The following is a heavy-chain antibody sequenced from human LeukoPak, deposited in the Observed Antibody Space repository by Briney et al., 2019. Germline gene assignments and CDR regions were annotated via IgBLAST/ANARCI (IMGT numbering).Heavy chain of an antibody. Sequence: ASVKVSCKASGGTFSSYAISWVRQAPGQGLEWMGGIIPIFGTANYAQKFQGRVKINAEESTSTAYMELSSLRSEDTAVYYCASPTSATLSSSRGYYYYYYMDVWGKGTTVTVSS. J-gene: IGHJ6*03. D-gene: IGHD6-6*01. CDR1: GGTFSSYA. V-gene: IGHV1-69*13. CDR2: IIPIFGTA. CDR3: ASPTSATLSSSRGYYYYYYMDV.